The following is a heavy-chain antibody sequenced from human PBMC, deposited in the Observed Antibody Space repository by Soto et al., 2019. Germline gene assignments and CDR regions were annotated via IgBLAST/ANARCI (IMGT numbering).Heavy chain of an antibody. CDR1: GYSFTSYW. D-gene: IGHD5-12*01. CDR2: IYPGDSDT. CDR3: AIRGYSGYDSTYYFDY. Sequence: GESLKISCKGSGYSFTSYWIGWVRQMPGKGLEWMGIIYPGDSDTRYSPSFQGQVTISADKSISTAYLQWSSLKASDTAMYYCAIRGYSGYDSTYYFDYWGQGTLVTVSS. J-gene: IGHJ4*02. V-gene: IGHV5-51*01.